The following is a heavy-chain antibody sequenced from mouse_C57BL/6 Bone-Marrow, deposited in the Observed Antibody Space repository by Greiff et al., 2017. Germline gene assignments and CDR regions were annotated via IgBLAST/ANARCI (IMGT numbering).Heavy chain of an antibody. CDR2: FDPENGDT. V-gene: IGHV14-4*01. Sequence: EVQLQQSGAELVRPGASVKLSCTASGFNIKDDYMHWVKQRPEQGLEWIGWFDPENGDTEYASKFQGKATITADTSSNTAYLQLSSLTSEDTAVYYCTDYYYGSSQGYYFDYWGQGTTLTVSS. CDR3: TDYYYGSSQGYYFDY. J-gene: IGHJ2*01. D-gene: IGHD1-1*01. CDR1: GFNIKDDY.